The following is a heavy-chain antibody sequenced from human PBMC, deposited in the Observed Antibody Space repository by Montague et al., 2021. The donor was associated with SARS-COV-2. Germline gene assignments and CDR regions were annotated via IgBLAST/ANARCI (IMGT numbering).Heavy chain of an antibody. J-gene: IGHJ3*01. CDR1: GVSFSDYY. CDR3: ARGQVTIVSVLILLPAAGAIDL. CDR2: INHSGGS. D-gene: IGHD3-3*01. Sequence: SETLSLTCAVYGVSFSDYYWTWIRQPPGKGLEWIGEINHSGGSNFDPSLKKRVAISVDKSKNQFSLKLTSVTAADTATYYCARGQVTIVSVLILLPAAGAIDLWGQGTTVTVSS. V-gene: IGHV4-34*01.